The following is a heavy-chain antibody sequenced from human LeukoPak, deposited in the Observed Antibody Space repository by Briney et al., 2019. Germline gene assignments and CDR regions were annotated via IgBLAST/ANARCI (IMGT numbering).Heavy chain of an antibody. CDR1: GFTFSRFA. V-gene: IGHV3-48*01. CDR3: ATGRSCTTCYLPDY. J-gene: IGHJ4*02. D-gene: IGHD2-2*01. Sequence: GGSLRLSCAASGFTFSRFAMSWVRQAPGKGLEWVSYISSSSSTIYYADSVKGRFTISRDNAKNSLYLQMNSLRAEDTAVYHCATGRSCTTCYLPDYWGQGTLVTVSS. CDR2: ISSSSSTI.